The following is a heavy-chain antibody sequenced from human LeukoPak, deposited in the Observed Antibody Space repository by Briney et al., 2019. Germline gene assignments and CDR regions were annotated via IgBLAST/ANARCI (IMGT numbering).Heavy chain of an antibody. Sequence: PGGSLRLSCAASGFTFSSYSMNWVRQAPGKGLEWVSSISSSSSYIYYADSVKGRFTISRDNAKNSLYLQMNSLRAEDTAVYYCARVWGYCSSTSCYGGGYFDYWGQGTLVTVSS. V-gene: IGHV3-21*01. CDR1: GFTFSSYS. J-gene: IGHJ4*02. D-gene: IGHD2-2*01. CDR2: ISSSSSYI. CDR3: ARVWGYCSSTSCYGGGYFDY.